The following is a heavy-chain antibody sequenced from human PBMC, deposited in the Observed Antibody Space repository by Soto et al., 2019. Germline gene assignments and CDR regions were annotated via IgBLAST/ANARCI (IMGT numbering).Heavy chain of an antibody. V-gene: IGHV3-30*02. D-gene: IGHD3-3*01. CDR2: MSYDGSDT. CDR1: GFIFSNNG. CDR3: AKGRDFWSGYLLAEPLFDP. Sequence: GGSLRLSCVGSGFIFSNNGMHWVRQTPGKGLEWVAFMSYDGSDTFYADSVKGRFTISRDNSKNTLYLQMNSLRAEDTAVYYCAKGRDFWSGYLLAEPLFDPWGQGTLVTVS. J-gene: IGHJ5*02.